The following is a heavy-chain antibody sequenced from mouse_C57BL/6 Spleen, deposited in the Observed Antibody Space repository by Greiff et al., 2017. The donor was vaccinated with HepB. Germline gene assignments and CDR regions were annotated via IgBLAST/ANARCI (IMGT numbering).Heavy chain of an antibody. D-gene: IGHD2-12*01. V-gene: IGHV1-69*01. CDR2: IDPSDSYT. CDR1: GYTFTSYW. Sequence: QVQLQQPGAELVMPGASVKLSCKASGYTFTSYWMHWVKQRPGQGLEWIGEIDPSDSYTNYNQKFKGKSTLTVDKSSSTAYMQLSSLTSEDSAVYYCARSTRSYYRDYWGQGTTLTVSS. J-gene: IGHJ2*01. CDR3: ARSTRSYYRDY.